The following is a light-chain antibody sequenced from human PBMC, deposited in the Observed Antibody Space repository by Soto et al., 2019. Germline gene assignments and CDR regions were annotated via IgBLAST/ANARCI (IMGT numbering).Light chain of an antibody. Sequence: IPMTQSACSVSSSVGHRVIIPSRASQRISSWLAWYNQRPGKAPKLLSYAASTLERGVPSRFRGSGAGRDFTLTISSLKPEDLGTYYCQQANSAPWTFGQGTNVEIK. J-gene: IGKJ1*01. CDR3: QQANSAPWT. CDR2: AAS. V-gene: IGKV1-12*01. CDR1: QRISSW.